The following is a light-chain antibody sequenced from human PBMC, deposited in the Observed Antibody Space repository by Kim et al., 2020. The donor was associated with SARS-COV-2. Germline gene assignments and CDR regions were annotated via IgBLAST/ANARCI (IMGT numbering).Light chain of an antibody. CDR2: GAS. Sequence: PGERAPRSCRASHSVSSNLAWYQQKPGQAPRLLIYGASTRATGFPARFSGSGSGTEFTLTISSLQSEDFAVYYCQQYNNWPAWTFGQGTKVDIK. J-gene: IGKJ1*01. CDR1: HSVSSN. V-gene: IGKV3-15*01. CDR3: QQYNNWPAWT.